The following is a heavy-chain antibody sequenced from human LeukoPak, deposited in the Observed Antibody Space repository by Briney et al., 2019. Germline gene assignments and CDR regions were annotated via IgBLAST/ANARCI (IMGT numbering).Heavy chain of an antibody. CDR3: VRDVHNWNDDY. CDR1: GYTFTGYN. D-gene: IGHD1-1*01. V-gene: IGHV1-2*02. CDR2: INPNSGDT. J-gene: IGHJ4*02. Sequence: ASLKVSCKASGYTFTGYNVHWVRQAPGQGLEWLGWINPNSGDTLYPQTFQGRVTLSRDTSISTAYMDLNRLTSDDTAVYYCVRDVHNWNDDYWGQGTLVTVSS.